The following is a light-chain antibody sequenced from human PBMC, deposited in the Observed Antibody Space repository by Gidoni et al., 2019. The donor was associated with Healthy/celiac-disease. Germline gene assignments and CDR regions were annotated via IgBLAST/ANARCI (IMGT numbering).Light chain of an antibody. CDR2: QDS. CDR3: QAWDSSINVV. V-gene: IGLV3-1*01. Sequence: SYELTQPPSVSVSPGQSASITCSGDKLGDKYACWYQQKPGQCPVLVIYQDSKRPSGITERFSGSNSGNTATLTISGTQAMDEADYYCQAWDSSINVVFGGGTKLTVL. J-gene: IGLJ2*01. CDR1: KLGDKY.